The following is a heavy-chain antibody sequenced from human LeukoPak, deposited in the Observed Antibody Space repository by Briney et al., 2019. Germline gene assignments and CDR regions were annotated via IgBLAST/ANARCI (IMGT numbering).Heavy chain of an antibody. CDR2: INHSGST. CDR1: GGSFSGYY. D-gene: IGHD6-6*01. Sequence: PSETLSLTCAVYGGSFSGYYWSWIRQPPGKGLEWIGEINHSGSTNYNPSLKSRVTISVDTSKNQFSLKLGSVTAADTAVYYCARGSQLASRYFDYWGQGALVTVSS. J-gene: IGHJ4*02. V-gene: IGHV4-34*01. CDR3: ARGSQLASRYFDY.